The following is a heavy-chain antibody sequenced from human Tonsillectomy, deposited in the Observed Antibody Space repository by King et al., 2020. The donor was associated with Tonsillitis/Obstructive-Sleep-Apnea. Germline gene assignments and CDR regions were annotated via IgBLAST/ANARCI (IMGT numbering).Heavy chain of an antibody. V-gene: IGHV3-30*04. CDR3: ARASPEVGTYFAY. CDR2: ISYDGSNK. D-gene: IGHD1-26*01. Sequence: QLVQSGGGVVQPGRSLRLSCAASGFTFSSYAMHWVRQAPGKGLEWVAVISYDGSNKYYADSVKGRFTISRDNSKNTLYLQMNSLRAEDTAVYYCARASPEVGTYFAYWGQGTLVSVSS. J-gene: IGHJ4*02. CDR1: GFTFSSYA.